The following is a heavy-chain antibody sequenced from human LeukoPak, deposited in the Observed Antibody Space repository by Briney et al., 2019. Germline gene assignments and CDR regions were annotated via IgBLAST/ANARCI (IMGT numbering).Heavy chain of an antibody. V-gene: IGHV1-46*01. D-gene: IGHD3-22*01. CDR3: ARSSYDLSGHYPDY. J-gene: IGHJ4*02. CDR2: VNPSGGIA. Sequence: GASVKVSCKASGGTFSSYAISWVRQAPGQGLEWMGIVNPSGGIASYAQQFQGRVTLTRDTSTSTVYMELSSLRSGDMAVYYCARSSYDLSGHYPDYWGQGTLVTVSS. CDR1: GGTFSSYA.